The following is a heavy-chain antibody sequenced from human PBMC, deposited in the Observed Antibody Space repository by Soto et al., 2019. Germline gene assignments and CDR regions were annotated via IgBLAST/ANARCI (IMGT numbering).Heavy chain of an antibody. CDR3: TTLGPS. J-gene: IGHJ4*02. V-gene: IGHV3-15*07. CDR1: GFNFSDAW. CDR2: VKTKTDGGTT. Sequence: EVQLVESGGGLVKPGGSLRLSCAASGFNFSDAWMNWVRQAPGKGLEWVGHVKTKTDGGTTEYAASVKGRFIVSRDDSRNTLYLQMNSLKSEDTAMYYCTTLGPSWVQGTLVVVSS.